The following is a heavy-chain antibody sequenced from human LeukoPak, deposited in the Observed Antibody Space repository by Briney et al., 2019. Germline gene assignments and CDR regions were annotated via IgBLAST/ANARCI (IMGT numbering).Heavy chain of an antibody. CDR1: GGSFRSYY. CDR3: ATTSGH. CDR2: INHSRIT. J-gene: IGHJ4*02. V-gene: IGHV4-34*01. Sequence: PSETLSLTCGVYGGSFRSYYWNWIRQPPGKGLEWIGEINHSRITNYNPSLKSRVSISVDTSKNQFSLKLSSVTAADTAVYYCATTSGHWGQGTLVTVSS.